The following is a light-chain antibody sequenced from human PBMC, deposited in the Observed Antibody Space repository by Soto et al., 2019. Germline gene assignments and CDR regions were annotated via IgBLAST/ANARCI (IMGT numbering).Light chain of an antibody. CDR1: QSVSSSY. CDR2: GVS. V-gene: IGKV3-20*01. Sequence: EIVLTQSPATLSLSPGERATLSCTASQSVSSSYLAWYQQKPGQAPRLRIYGVSSRATGIPDRFSGSGSGTDFTLTISRLEPEDFAVYYCQQYGSSPGTFGQGTKVDIK. J-gene: IGKJ1*01. CDR3: QQYGSSPGT.